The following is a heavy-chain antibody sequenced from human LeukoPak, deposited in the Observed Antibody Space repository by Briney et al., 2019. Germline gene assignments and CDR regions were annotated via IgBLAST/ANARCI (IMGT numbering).Heavy chain of an antibody. CDR2: ISGSGGST. CDR3: AKGQSSSWYDAISSINNWFDP. Sequence: GGSLRLSCEASGFTFSNAWMSWVRQAPGKGLEWVPAISGSGGSTYYADSVKGRFTISRDNSKNTLYLQMNSLRAEDTAVYYCAKGQSSSWYDAISSINNWFDPWGQGTLVTVSS. J-gene: IGHJ5*02. D-gene: IGHD6-13*01. CDR1: GFTFSNAW. V-gene: IGHV3-23*01.